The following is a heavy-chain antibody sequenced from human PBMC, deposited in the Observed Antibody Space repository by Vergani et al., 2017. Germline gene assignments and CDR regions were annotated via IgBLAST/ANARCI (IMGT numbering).Heavy chain of an antibody. CDR2: INPLGGRA. J-gene: IGHJ4*02. D-gene: IGHD4-17*01. CDR3: VRSRLRSCEY. V-gene: IGHV1-46*03. Sequence: QVKVVQSGAEVKAPGASVNVSCEASGYTYRSYYVHWVRQAPGQGLEWMGVINPLGGRATYSQKFQGRVSVTGDSSTTGGTSASMVYMDLASLTPEDTAVYFCVRSRLRSCEYWGQGTLVTVSS. CDR1: GYTYRSYY.